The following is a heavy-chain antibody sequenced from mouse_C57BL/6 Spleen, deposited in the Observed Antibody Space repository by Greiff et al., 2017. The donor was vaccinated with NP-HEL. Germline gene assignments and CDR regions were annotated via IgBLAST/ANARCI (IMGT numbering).Heavy chain of an antibody. CDR1: GYAFSSSW. CDR2: IYPGDGDT. V-gene: IGHV1-82*01. CDR3: ARNGGWLHKDFDY. J-gene: IGHJ2*01. Sequence: VKLQESGPELVKPGASVKISCKASGYAFSSSWMNWVKQRPGKGLEWIGRIYPGDGDTNYNGKFKGKATLTADKSSSTAYMQLSSLTSEDSAVYFCARNGGWLHKDFDYWGQGTTLTVSS. D-gene: IGHD2-3*01.